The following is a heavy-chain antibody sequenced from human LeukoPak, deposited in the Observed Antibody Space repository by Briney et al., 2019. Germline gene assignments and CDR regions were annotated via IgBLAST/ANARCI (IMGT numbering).Heavy chain of an antibody. D-gene: IGHD3-10*01. Sequence: GGSLRLSCAASGFTFSSYGMSWVRQAPGKGLEWVSGISGSGGSTYYADSVKGRFTISRDNTKNTLYLQMNSLRAEDTAVYYCVLYYYGSGSYLGVFDYWGQGTLVTVSS. J-gene: IGHJ4*02. CDR1: GFTFSSYG. CDR3: VLYYYGSGSYLGVFDY. V-gene: IGHV3-23*01. CDR2: ISGSGGST.